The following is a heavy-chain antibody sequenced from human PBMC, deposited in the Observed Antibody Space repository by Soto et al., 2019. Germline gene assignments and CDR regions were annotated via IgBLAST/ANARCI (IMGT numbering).Heavy chain of an antibody. CDR3: ARPSTVTTDYYYYYGMDV. V-gene: IGHV1-69*01. CDR2: IIPIFGTA. CDR1: VGTFSSYA. J-gene: IGHJ6*02. Sequence: QVQLVQSGAEVKKPGSSVKVSCKASVGTFSSYAISWVRQAPGQGLEWMGVIIPIFGTANYAQKFQGRVTITADESTSTAYMELSSLRSEDTAVYYCARPSTVTTDYYYYYGMDVWGQGTTVTVSS. D-gene: IGHD4-4*01.